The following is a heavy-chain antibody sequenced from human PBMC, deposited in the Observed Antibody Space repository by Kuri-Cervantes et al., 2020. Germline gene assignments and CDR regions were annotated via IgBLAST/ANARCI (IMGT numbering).Heavy chain of an antibody. CDR3: AKDMADSSGWFFDY. D-gene: IGHD6-19*01. Sequence: GGSLRLSCAASGFTFSSYGVHWVRQAPGKGLEWVAVISYDGNNKYYADSVKGRFTISRDNSKNTLYLQLNSLRAEDTAVYYCAKDMADSSGWFFDYWGQGTLVTVSS. J-gene: IGHJ4*02. V-gene: IGHV3-30*18. CDR1: GFTFSSYG. CDR2: ISYDGNNK.